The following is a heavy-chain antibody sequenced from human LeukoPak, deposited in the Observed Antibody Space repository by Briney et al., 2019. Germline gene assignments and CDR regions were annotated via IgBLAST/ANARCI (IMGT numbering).Heavy chain of an antibody. CDR1: GFTFRSYG. V-gene: IGHV3-33*01. CDR3: AGDGGGGVSSMDV. J-gene: IGHJ6*02. D-gene: IGHD3-16*01. Sequence: PGGSLRLSCAASGFTFRSYGMHWVRQAPGKGLEWVAVIWYDGSNKYYVDSVKGRFTISRDNSKNTLYLQMNSLGADDTAVYYWAGDGGGGVSSMDVWGQGTTVTIS. CDR2: IWYDGSNK.